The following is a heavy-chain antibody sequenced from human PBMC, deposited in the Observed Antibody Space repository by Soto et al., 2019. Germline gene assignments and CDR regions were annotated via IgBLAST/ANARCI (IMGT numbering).Heavy chain of an antibody. CDR3: ARNAGGATILYYFDY. Sequence: QVQLVQSGAEVKKPGSSVKVSCKASGDTFSNHAINWVRQAPGQGLEWVGGIIPIFGTANYAQKFQGRVKITADESTSTAYMELSSLRSEDTAVYFCARNAGGATILYYFDYWGRGTLVTVSS. CDR1: GDTFSNHA. CDR2: IIPIFGTA. J-gene: IGHJ4*02. D-gene: IGHD5-12*01. V-gene: IGHV1-69*01.